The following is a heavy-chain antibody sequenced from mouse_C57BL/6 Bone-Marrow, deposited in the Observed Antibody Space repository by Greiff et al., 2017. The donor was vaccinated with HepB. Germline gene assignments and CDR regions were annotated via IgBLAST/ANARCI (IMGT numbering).Heavy chain of an antibody. CDR2: INPSTGGT. CDR3: ANGAWFAY. V-gene: IGHV1-42*01. CDR1: GYSFTGYY. Sequence: EVQLQQSGPELVKPGASVKISCKASGYSFTGYYMNWVKQSPEKSLEWIGEINPSTGGTTYNQKFKAKATLTVDTSSSTAYMQLKSLTSEDSAVYYCANGAWFAYWGQGTLVTVSA. D-gene: IGHD1-2*01. J-gene: IGHJ3*01.